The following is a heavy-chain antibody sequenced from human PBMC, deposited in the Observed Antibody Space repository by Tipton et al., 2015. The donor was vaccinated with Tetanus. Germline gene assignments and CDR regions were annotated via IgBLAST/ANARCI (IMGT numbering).Heavy chain of an antibody. V-gene: IGHV1-69*01. Sequence: QLVQSGAEVKKPGSSVKVSCKASGGTFSSYAISWVRQAPGQGLEWMGGIIPIFGTANYAQKFQGRVTITADESTSTAYMELSSLRSEDTAVYYCARVAVVMGLRGNNWFDPWGQGTLVTVSS. D-gene: IGHD3-22*01. CDR3: ARVAVVMGLRGNNWFDP. CDR1: GGTFSSYA. J-gene: IGHJ5*02. CDR2: IIPIFGTA.